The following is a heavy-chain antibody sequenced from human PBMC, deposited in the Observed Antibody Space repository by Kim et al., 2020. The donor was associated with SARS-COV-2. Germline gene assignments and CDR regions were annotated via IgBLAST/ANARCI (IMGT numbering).Heavy chain of an antibody. CDR3: ARGAFDI. J-gene: IGHJ3*02. CDR2: IRNKANTYTT. V-gene: IGHV3-72*01. CDR1: GFTFSDHY. Sequence: GGSLRLSCAAYGFTFSDHYMDWVRQAPGKGLEWVGRIRNKANTYTTEYAASVKGRFTISRDDSKNSLYLQMNSLKTEDTAVYYCARGAFDIWGQGTKVTVSS.